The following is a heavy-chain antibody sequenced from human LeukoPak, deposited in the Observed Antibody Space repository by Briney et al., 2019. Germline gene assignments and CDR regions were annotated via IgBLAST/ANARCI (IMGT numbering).Heavy chain of an antibody. D-gene: IGHD2-2*01. CDR1: GGSFSGYY. V-gene: IGHV4-34*01. CDR2: INHSGST. Sequence: PLETLSLTCAVYGGSFSGYYWSWIRQPPGKGLEWIGEINHSGSTNYNPSLKSRVTISVDTSKNQFSLKLSSVTAADTAVYYCARGRPPYCSSTSCYVSSYRAGTGNNWFDPWGQGTLDTVSS. J-gene: IGHJ5*02. CDR3: ARGRPPYCSSTSCYVSSYRAGTGNNWFDP.